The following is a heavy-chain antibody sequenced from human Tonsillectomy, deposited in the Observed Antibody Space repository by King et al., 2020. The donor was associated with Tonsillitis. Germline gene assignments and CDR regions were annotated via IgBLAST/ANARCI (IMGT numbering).Heavy chain of an antibody. V-gene: IGHV4-34*01. CDR2: INHSGST. J-gene: IGHJ4*02. CDR1: GGSFSGYY. Sequence: VQLQQWGAGLLKPSETLSLTCAVYGGSFSGYYWSWIRQPPGKGLEWIGEINHSGSTNSNPSLKSRVTISVDTSKNHFSLKLSSVTAADTAVYYCARGNPVYCSSTSCSKVQDYWGQGTLVTVSS. D-gene: IGHD2-2*01. CDR3: ARGNPVYCSSTSCSKVQDY.